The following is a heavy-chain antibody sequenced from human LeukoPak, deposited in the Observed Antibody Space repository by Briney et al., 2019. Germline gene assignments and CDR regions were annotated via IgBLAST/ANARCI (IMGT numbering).Heavy chain of an antibody. CDR1: GGSISSSSYY. V-gene: IGHV4-39*01. CDR3: ARRITGTTSDSFDY. J-gene: IGHJ4*02. D-gene: IGHD1-20*01. Sequence: SETLSLTCTVSGGSISSSSYYWGWIRQPPGKGLEWIGSIYYSGSTYYNPSLKSRVTISVDTSKNQFSLKLSSVTAADTALYYCARRITGTTSDSFDYWGQGTLVTVSS. CDR2: IYYSGST.